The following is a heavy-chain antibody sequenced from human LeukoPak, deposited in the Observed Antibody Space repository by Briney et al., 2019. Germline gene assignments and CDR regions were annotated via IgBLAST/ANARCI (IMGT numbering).Heavy chain of an antibody. CDR2: IYASGSS. V-gene: IGHV4-4*07. J-gene: IGHJ4*02. Sequence: SETLSLTCTFSGDSMSDYYWNWIRQPAGKGLEWIGRIYASGSSNYSPSLESRVTMSADTSRNQFSLKLSSVTAADTAVYYCARAPYDSSGYYYFDSWGQGTLVTVSS. CDR3: ARAPYDSSGYYYFDS. D-gene: IGHD3-22*01. CDR1: GDSMSDYY.